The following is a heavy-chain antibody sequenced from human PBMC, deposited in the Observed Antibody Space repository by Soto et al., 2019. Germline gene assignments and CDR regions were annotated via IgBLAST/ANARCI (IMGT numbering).Heavy chain of an antibody. J-gene: IGHJ6*02. CDR2: VYYSGST. D-gene: IGHD4-4*01. Sequence: SETLSLTCTVSGGSISSGGYYWSWIRQHPGKGLEWIGYVYYSGSTYYNPSLKSRVTISVDTSKNQFSLKLSSVTAADTAVYYCARRNLHSPQIYGMDVWGQGTTVTVSS. CDR1: GGSISSGGYY. V-gene: IGHV4-31*03. CDR3: ARRNLHSPQIYGMDV.